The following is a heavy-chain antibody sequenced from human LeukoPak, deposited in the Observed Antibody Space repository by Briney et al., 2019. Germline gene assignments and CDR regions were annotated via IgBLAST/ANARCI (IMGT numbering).Heavy chain of an antibody. D-gene: IGHD3-10*01. V-gene: IGHV3-23*01. CDR1: GFTFSSYA. CDR2: LSGGGGST. J-gene: IGHJ4*02. Sequence: GGSLRLSCAASGFTFSSYAMSWVRQAPGKGLEWVSALSGGGGSTYYADSVKGRFTISRDNSKNTLFLQMNSLRAEDTAVYYRATVYWTMVRGVDYWGQGTLVTVSS. CDR3: ATVYWTMVRGVDY.